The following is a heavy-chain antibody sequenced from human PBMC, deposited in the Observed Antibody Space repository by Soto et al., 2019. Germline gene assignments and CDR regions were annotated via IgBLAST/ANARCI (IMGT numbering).Heavy chain of an antibody. CDR3: ASDTESNRYND. J-gene: IGHJ1*01. Sequence: QVHVLQSGPEVKRPGASVTVSCKTSGFTFSTSGISWVRQAPGQGLEWVGWIRPDNGNRKTAQKLRGRVTLTTETSASTGYMELRSLTSDDTAMYYFASDTESNRYNDWGQGTLVTVSS. CDR1: GFTFSTSG. D-gene: IGHD1-20*01. CDR2: IRPDNGNR. V-gene: IGHV1-18*01.